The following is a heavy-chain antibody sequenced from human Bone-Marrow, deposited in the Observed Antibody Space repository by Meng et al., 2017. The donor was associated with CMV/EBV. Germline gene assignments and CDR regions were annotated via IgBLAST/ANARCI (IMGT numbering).Heavy chain of an antibody. J-gene: IGHJ4*02. D-gene: IGHD3-16*01. V-gene: IGHV1-2*02. CDR1: RYTFTGYY. Sequence: ASVKVSCKASRYTFTGYYIHWVRQAPGQGLEWMGWINANRGGTSYAQKFQGRVTMTRDTSISTAYMELSRLTSDGTAVYYCAPEVADTHYFDYWGQGTLVTVSS. CDR3: APEVADTHYFDY. CDR2: INANRGGT.